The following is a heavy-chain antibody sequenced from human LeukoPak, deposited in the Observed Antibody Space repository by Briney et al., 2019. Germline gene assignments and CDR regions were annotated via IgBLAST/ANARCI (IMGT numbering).Heavy chain of an antibody. CDR3: ASNPRRSAAYYYYGMDV. V-gene: IGHV1-69*13. CDR2: IIPIFGTA. J-gene: IGHJ6*02. Sequence: ASVKVSCKASGGTFSSYAISWARQAPGQGLEWMGGIIPIFGTANHAQKFQGRVTITADESTSTAYMELSSLRSGDTAVYYCASNPRRSAAYYYYGMDVWGQGTTVTVSS. D-gene: IGHD3-3*01. CDR1: GGTFSSYA.